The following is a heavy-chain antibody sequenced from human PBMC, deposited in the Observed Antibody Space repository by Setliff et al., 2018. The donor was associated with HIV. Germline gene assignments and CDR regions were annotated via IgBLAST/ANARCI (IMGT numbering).Heavy chain of an antibody. CDR1: GYTFTTYS. CDR3: ARGRVESFWGDLIPSDY. CDR2: ISAYNGNT. D-gene: IGHD3-3*01. Sequence: GASVKVSCKVSGYTFTTYSIHWVRQAPGQRLEWMGWISAYNGNTNYAQKLQGRVTLTTDTSTSTAYMELRSLTSDDTAVYYCARGRVESFWGDLIPSDYWGQGTLVTVSS. V-gene: IGHV1-18*01. J-gene: IGHJ4*02.